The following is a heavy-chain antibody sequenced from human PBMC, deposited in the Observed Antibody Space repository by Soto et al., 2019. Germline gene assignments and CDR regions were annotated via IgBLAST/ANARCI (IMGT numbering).Heavy chain of an antibody. Sequence: QVQLVESGGGVVQPGRSLRLSCAASGFTFSSYGMYWVRQAPGKGLEWVAVISYDGSNKYYADSVKGRFTISRDNSKNTLYLQMNSLRAEDTAVYYCAKSSLYSSSSLDYWGQGTLVTVSS. CDR1: GFTFSSYG. D-gene: IGHD6-6*01. J-gene: IGHJ4*02. V-gene: IGHV3-30*18. CDR2: ISYDGSNK. CDR3: AKSSLYSSSSLDY.